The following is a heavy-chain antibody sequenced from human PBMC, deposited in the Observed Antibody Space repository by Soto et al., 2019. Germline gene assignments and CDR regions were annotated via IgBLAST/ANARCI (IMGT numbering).Heavy chain of an antibody. Sequence: QVQLVQSGAEVKKPGSSVKVSCKASGGTFSSYTISWVRQAPGQGLEWMGRIIPILGIANYAQKFQGRVTFTADKSTSTAYMELSSLRSEDTAVYYCASIEPDTTYFDYWGQGTLVTVSS. CDR2: IIPILGIA. CDR1: GGTFSSYT. D-gene: IGHD1-1*01. J-gene: IGHJ4*02. CDR3: ASIEPDTTYFDY. V-gene: IGHV1-69*02.